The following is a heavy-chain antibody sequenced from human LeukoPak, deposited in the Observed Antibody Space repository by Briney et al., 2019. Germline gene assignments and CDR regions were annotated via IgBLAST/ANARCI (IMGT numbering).Heavy chain of an antibody. CDR3: ARGLGSSWQEYYFDY. J-gene: IGHJ4*02. CDR1: GGSISSSSYY. V-gene: IGHV4-39*07. CDR2: INHSGST. Sequence: SETLSLTCTVSGGSISSSSYYWSWIRQPPGKGLEWIGEINHSGSTNYNPSLKSRVTISVDTSKNQFSLKLSSVTAADTAVYYCARGLGSSWQEYYFDYWGQGTLVTVSS. D-gene: IGHD6-13*01.